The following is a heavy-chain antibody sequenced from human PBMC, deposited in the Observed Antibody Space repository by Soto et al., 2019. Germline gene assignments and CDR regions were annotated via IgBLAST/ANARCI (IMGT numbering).Heavy chain of an antibody. CDR1: GFTFSSYS. Sequence: EVQLVESGGGLVKPGGSLRLSCAASGFTFSSYSMNCVRQAPGKGLEWVSSISSSSSYIYYADSVKGRFTISRDNAKNSMYRQMNSLRAEDTAVYYCARSPLLCCGEFPRWFDPWGQGTLVAVSS. D-gene: IGHD3-10*01. V-gene: IGHV3-21*01. CDR2: ISSSSSYI. CDR3: ARSPLLCCGEFPRWFDP. J-gene: IGHJ5*02.